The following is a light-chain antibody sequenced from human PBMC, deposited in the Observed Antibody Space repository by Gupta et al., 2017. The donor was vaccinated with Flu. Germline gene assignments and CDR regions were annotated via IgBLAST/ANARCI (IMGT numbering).Light chain of an antibody. J-gene: IGLJ3*02. V-gene: IGLV1-47*01. CDR1: LSNIGSNY. CDR3: ATWDDSLSAWV. CDR2: RNF. Sequence: QSVLTQPPSASGTPGERVIISCSGTLSNIGSNYVFWYQQVPGAASRLLLYRNFQRPSGVPDRFSGSKSDTSASLAINGLRSEDEADYYCATWDDSLSAWVFGEGTKVTVL.